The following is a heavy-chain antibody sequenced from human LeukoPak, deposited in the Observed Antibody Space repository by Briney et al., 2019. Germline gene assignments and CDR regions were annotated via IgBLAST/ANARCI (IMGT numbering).Heavy chain of an antibody. Sequence: GGSLRLSCAASGFSFSSYTMNWVRQAPGKGLEWVSEIYGSGGTSYADSVKGRFTISRDNSKNTLFLHMANLRGEDTALYYCAKDLKSDGVWNFDSWGQGILVTVSS. CDR2: IYGSGGT. J-gene: IGHJ4*02. CDR3: AKDLKSDGVWNFDS. V-gene: IGHV3-23*01. CDR1: GFSFSSYT. D-gene: IGHD1-1*01.